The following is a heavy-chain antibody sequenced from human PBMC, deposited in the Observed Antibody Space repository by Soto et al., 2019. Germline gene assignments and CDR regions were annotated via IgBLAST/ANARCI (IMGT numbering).Heavy chain of an antibody. J-gene: IGHJ4*03. Sequence: SSSGWPWDRQTRGKGLEWVAVISDDGVSKYYADSVQGRFTISRDNSESAVFLQMNSLRPDDTALYFCSRAYYCGPG. CDR2: ISDDGVSK. CDR3: SRAYY. CDR1: SSSG. V-gene: IGHV3-30*03.